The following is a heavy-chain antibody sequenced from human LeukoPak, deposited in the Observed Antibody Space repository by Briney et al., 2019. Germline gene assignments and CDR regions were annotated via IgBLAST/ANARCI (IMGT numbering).Heavy chain of an antibody. CDR1: GFTFSSYA. V-gene: IGHV3-23*01. D-gene: IGHD3-10*01. CDR3: AKGRGQGFDY. J-gene: IGHJ4*02. Sequence: GALRLSCAASGFTFSSYAMSWVRQAPGKGLEWVSGISGSGGRGSGGTTYYADSVKGRFTISRDNSKNTLYLQMDSLRAEDTAVYYCAKGRGQGFDYWGQGSLVTVSS. CDR2: ISGSGGRGSGGTT.